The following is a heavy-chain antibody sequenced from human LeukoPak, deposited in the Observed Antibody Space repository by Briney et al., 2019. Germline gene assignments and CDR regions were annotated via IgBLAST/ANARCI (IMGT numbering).Heavy chain of an antibody. J-gene: IGHJ4*02. CDR3: VKGWVRGVMNY. CDR1: GFTFTTYS. CDR2: ISNNGDST. D-gene: IGHD3-10*01. V-gene: IGHV3-64D*06. Sequence: GGSLRLSCSASGFTFTTYSMYWVRQAPGKGLEYVSAISNNGDSTYYADSVKGRFTISRDNSKSTLYLQLSSLRAEDTVVYSCVKGWVRGVMNYWGQGTLVTVSS.